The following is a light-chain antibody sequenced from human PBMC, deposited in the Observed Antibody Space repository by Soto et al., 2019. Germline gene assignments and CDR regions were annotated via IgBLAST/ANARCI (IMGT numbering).Light chain of an antibody. J-gene: IGLJ2*01. CDR3: SSYTTSSTLV. Sequence: QSALTQPASVSGSPGQSITISCTGTSSDVGGYKYVSWYQQHPGKVPKLMIYEVSNRPSGVSNRFSGSKSGNTASLTISGLQAEDEDDYYVSSYTTSSTLVFGGGTKLTFL. V-gene: IGLV2-14*01. CDR2: EVS. CDR1: SSDVGGYKY.